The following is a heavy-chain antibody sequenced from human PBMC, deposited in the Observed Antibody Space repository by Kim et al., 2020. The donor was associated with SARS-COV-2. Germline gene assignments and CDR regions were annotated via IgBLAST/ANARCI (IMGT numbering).Heavy chain of an antibody. J-gene: IGHJ4*02. D-gene: IGHD6-6*01. V-gene: IGHV5-51*01. CDR3: NIRGGPSSSPFDY. Sequence: YSPAFQGQVTISADKSISTAYLQWSSLKASDTAMYYCNIRGGPSSSPFDYWGQGTLVTVSS.